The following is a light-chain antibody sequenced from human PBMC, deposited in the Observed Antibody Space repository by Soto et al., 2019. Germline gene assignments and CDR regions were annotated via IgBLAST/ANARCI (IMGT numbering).Light chain of an antibody. J-gene: IGKJ1*01. CDR2: GAS. Sequence: NVLTQSPGTLSLSPGEGATLSCRASQSISSNYLAWYHQRPGQAPRLLIYGASSRATDIPDRFRGSGSGRDFVLNISRLERGDSGVYYCQQYSMSPRTFCQGTKVEIK. V-gene: IGKV3-20*01. CDR3: QQYSMSPRT. CDR1: QSISSNY.